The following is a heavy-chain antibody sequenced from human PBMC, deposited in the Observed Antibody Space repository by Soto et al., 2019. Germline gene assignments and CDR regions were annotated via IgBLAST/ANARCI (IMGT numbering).Heavy chain of an antibody. V-gene: IGHV4-30-2*01. CDR2: IYHSGST. CDR3: ARGLYYDILTGLNWFDP. CDR1: GGSISSGGYS. J-gene: IGHJ5*02. Sequence: TLSLTCAVSGGSISSGGYSWSWIRQPPGKGLEWIGYIYHSGSTYYNPSLKSRVTISVDRSKNQFSLKLSSVTAADTAVYYCARGLYYDILTGLNWFDPWGQGTLVTVSS. D-gene: IGHD3-9*01.